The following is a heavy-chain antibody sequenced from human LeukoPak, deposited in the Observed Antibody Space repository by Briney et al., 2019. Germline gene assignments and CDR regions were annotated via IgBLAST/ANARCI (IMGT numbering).Heavy chain of an antibody. V-gene: IGHV4-30-4*01. CDR3: ASVSVWELATHTGGSFDY. J-gene: IGHJ4*02. D-gene: IGHD1-26*01. Sequence: SQTLSLTCTVSGGLISRIEYYWGWVRQSPVKGLEWLGHIYHTGTTLYSPHLNNRLTVSVDSSKNQFSLTLNSVTAADTAVYYCASVSVWELATHTGGSFDYWGRGILVTVSS. CDR1: GGLISRIEYY. CDR2: IYHTGTT.